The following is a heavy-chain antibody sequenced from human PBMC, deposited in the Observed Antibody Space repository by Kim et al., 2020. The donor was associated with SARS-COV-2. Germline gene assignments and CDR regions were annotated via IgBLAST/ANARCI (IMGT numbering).Heavy chain of an antibody. J-gene: IGHJ4*02. Sequence: GGSLRLSCAASGFTFTVYAMSWVRQGPGKGLEWVADIGGSGGVAHFVSGGVAHYADFVKGRFTISRDDSKNTLSLQMDSLRAEDTAMYYCAKRRDFDRYEQFDYWGQGTLVTVSP. V-gene: IGHV3-23*01. CDR3: AKRRDFDRYEQFDY. CDR1: GFTFTVYA. CDR2: IGGSGGVA. D-gene: IGHD3-9*01.